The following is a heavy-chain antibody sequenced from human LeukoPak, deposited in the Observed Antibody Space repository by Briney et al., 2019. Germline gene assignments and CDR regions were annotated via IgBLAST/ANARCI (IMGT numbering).Heavy chain of an antibody. V-gene: IGHV4-39*01. CDR3: ATSGYYYVENCFDP. D-gene: IGHD3-22*01. J-gene: IGHJ5*02. Sequence: PSETLSLTCTVSGVSISSSNSYWGWIRQPPGKGLEWIGSIYYSGNTYYNASLKSRVTISVDTSKNQFSLKLNSVTAADTAVYYCATSGYYYVENCFDPWGQGTLVTVSS. CDR1: GVSISSSNSY. CDR2: IYYSGNT.